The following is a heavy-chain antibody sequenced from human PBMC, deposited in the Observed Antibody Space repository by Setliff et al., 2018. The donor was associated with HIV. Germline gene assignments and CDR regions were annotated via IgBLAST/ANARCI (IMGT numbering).Heavy chain of an antibody. V-gene: IGHV1-8*02. CDR1: GYTFTNYD. CDR3: ARVGTVESLPADWFGP. CDR2: MNPNSGNT. Sequence: ASVKVSCKASGYTFTNYDINWVRQATGQGLEWMGWMNPNSGNTRYAQKFQGRVTMTRDTSISTAYMELSSLRSEDTAVYYCARVGTVESLPADWFGPWGQGTLVTVSS. D-gene: IGHD2-8*02. J-gene: IGHJ5*02.